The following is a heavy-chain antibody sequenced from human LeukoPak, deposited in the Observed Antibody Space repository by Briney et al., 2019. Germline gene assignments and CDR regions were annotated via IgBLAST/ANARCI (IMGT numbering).Heavy chain of an antibody. D-gene: IGHD2-15*01. J-gene: IGHJ5*02. CDR2: INPNSAGT. V-gene: IGHV1-2*02. CDR3: ARVRSGGSCYSCWFDP. Sequence: ASVKVSCKASGYTFTGYYMHWVRQAPGQGLEWMGWINPNSAGTNYAQKFQGRVTMTRDTPISTAYMELSRLRSDDTAVYYCARVRSGGSCYSCWFDPWGQETLVTVSS. CDR1: GYTFTGYY.